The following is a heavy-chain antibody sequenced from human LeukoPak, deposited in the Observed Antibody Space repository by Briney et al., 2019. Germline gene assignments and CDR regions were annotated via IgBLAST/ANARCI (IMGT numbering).Heavy chain of an antibody. CDR3: ARGVATVTELGY. Sequence: ASVKVSCKASGYTFSTYPINWVRQAPGQGLEWMGIINPSGGSTSYAQKFQGRVTMTRDTSTSTVYMELSSLRSEDTAVYYCARGVATVTELGYWGQGTLVTVSS. J-gene: IGHJ4*02. V-gene: IGHV1-46*01. CDR2: INPSGGST. CDR1: GYTFSTYP. D-gene: IGHD4-17*01.